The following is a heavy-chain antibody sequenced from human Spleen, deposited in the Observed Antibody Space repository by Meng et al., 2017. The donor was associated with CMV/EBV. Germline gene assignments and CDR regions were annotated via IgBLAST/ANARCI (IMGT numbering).Heavy chain of an antibody. D-gene: IGHD2-15*01. CDR3: ARDGTSGDLDY. CDR2: ITSNSGNR. J-gene: IGHJ4*02. Sequence: SCAASGFTFSNNGMIWVRQAPGKGLEWVSSITSNSGNRYYADSVKGRFTISRDNAKNSLLLQMSSLRAEDTAVYYCARDGTSGDLDYWGQGTLVTVSS. CDR1: GFTFSNNG. V-gene: IGHV3-21*01.